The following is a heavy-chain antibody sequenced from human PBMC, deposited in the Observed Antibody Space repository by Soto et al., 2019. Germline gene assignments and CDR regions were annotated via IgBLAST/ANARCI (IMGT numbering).Heavy chain of an antibody. J-gene: IGHJ4*02. V-gene: IGHV1-18*01. CDR2: ISAYNVNT. CDR1: GYTFTSYG. D-gene: IGHD1-26*01. Sequence: ASGKVSCEASGYTFTSYGISWVRQAPGQGLEWMGWISAYNVNTNYAQKLQGRVTMTTDTSTSTAYMELRSLRSDDTAVYYCARDCGVSGSYYSDYWGQGTLVTAPQ. CDR3: ARDCGVSGSYYSDY.